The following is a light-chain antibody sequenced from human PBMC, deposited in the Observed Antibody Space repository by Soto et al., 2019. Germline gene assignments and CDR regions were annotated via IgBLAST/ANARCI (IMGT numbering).Light chain of an antibody. J-gene: IGKJ1*01. CDR3: QQYNSFWT. V-gene: IGKV1-5*03. CDR1: QSISSW. Sequence: DIQMTQSPSTLSASVGDRVTITCRASQSISSWLAWYHLKPGKAPKLLIYKASSLESGVPSRFSGSGSGTEFTLTISSLQPDDFATYYCQQYNSFWTFGQGTKVEIK. CDR2: KAS.